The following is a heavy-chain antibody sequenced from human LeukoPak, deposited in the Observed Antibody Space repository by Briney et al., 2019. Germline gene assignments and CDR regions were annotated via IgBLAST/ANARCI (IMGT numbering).Heavy chain of an antibody. D-gene: IGHD6-19*01. Sequence: SETLSLTCTVSGGSISSYYWSWLRQPPGKGLEWIGYIYYSGSTNYNPSLKSRVTISVDTSKNHFSLKLSSVTAADTAVYYCARVITVAYYMDVWGKGTTVTVSS. V-gene: IGHV4-59*01. CDR1: GGSISSYY. J-gene: IGHJ6*03. CDR3: ARVITVAYYMDV. CDR2: IYYSGST.